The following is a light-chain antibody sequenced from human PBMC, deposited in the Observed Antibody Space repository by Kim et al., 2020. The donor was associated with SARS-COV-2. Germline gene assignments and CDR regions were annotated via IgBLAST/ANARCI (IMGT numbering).Light chain of an antibody. Sequence: ERVMTQSPATLSVSPGERATLSCRASQSVSSNLAWYQQKPGQAPRLLIYRASTRATGIPARFSGSGSGTEFTLTISSLQSEDYAVYYCQQYNSWPSWTFGQGTKVDIK. CDR3: QQYNSWPSWT. J-gene: IGKJ1*01. CDR2: RAS. CDR1: QSVSSN. V-gene: IGKV3-15*01.